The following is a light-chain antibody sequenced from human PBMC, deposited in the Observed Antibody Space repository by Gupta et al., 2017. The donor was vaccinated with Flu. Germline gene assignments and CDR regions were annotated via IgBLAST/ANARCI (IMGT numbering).Light chain of an antibody. J-gene: IGKJ2*01. CDR3: QQDDNLPRT. V-gene: IGKV1-33*01. CDR1: QDISNY. CDR2: DAS. Sequence: DIQMTQSPSSLSASVGDRVTITCQASQDISNYLNWYQQKPGKAPKLLIYDASKLETGVPSRFSGSGSGTDFTFTISILHPEDIATYYCQQDDNLPRTFGQGTKLEIK.